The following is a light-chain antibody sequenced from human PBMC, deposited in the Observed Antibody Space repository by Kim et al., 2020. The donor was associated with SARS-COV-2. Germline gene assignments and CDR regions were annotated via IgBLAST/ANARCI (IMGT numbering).Light chain of an antibody. J-gene: IGKJ2*01. V-gene: IGKV3-20*01. Sequence: LSPGERATLSCRASQSFNRNYLAWYQQKPGQDPRLLIVGASSRATGIPDRFSGSGFGTDFVLTIDRLEPEDFAMYYCQQYGSSRGTFGQGTKLEI. CDR2: GAS. CDR1: QSFNRNY. CDR3: QQYGSSRGT.